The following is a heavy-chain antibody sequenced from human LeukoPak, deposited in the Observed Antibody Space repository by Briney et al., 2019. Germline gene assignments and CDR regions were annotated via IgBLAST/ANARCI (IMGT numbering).Heavy chain of an antibody. V-gene: IGHV3-20*04. CDR1: GFAFDEHG. CDR2: INWSGGST. J-gene: IGHJ4*02. CDR3: ARDGGYYYDSSGYYSY. Sequence: GGSLRLSCTASGFAFDEHGMSWVRQVPGKGLEWVSGINWSGGSTGYADPLRGRFTISRDNAKNSLYLQMDSLRAEDTAVYYCARDGGYYYDSSGYYSYWGQGTLVTVSS. D-gene: IGHD3-22*01.